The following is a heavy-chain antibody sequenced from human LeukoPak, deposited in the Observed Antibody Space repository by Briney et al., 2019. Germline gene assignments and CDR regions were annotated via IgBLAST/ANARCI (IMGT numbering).Heavy chain of an antibody. CDR2: ISGSGGST. J-gene: IGHJ6*03. Sequence: PGGSLRLSCAASGFTFSSYAMSWVRQAPGKGLEWVSAISGSGGSTYYADSVKGRFTISRDNSKNTLYLQMNSLRAEDTAVYYCARQGYDYYYMDVWGKETTVTISS. CDR3: ARQGYDYYYMDV. V-gene: IGHV3-23*01. CDR1: GFTFSSYA.